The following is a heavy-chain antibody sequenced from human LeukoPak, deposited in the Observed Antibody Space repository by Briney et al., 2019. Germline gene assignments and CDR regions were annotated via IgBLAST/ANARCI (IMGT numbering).Heavy chain of an antibody. CDR3: VKTGSGWYGDY. V-gene: IGHV3-30*02. CDR2: IRYDGINK. J-gene: IGHJ4*02. D-gene: IGHD6-13*01. CDR1: GFSFSAYA. Sequence: GGSLRLSCAASGFSFSAYAMYGVRQAPGKGPEWVALIRYDGINKYYGDSVKGRFTISRDNSKNMLYLQMNSLRAEDTAVYYCVKTGSGWYGDYWGQGARVTVSS.